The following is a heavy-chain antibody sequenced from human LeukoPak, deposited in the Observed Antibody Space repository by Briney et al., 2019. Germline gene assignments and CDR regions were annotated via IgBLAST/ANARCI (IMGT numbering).Heavy chain of an antibody. CDR3: AKVGDFGSGTSFDY. Sequence: PSETLSLTCTVSGDSISNYYWSWIRQPPRKGLESIGSIYYSGSTNYNPSLKSRVTISIDTSKNQFSLMLSSVTAADTAVYYCAKVGDFGSGTSFDYWGQGTLVTVSS. CDR2: IYYSGST. D-gene: IGHD3-10*01. CDR1: GDSISNYY. V-gene: IGHV4-59*01. J-gene: IGHJ4*02.